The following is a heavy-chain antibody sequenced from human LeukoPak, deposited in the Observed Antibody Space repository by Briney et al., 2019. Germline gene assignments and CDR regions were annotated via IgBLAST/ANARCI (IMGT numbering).Heavy chain of an antibody. Sequence: PGGSLRLSCAASGFTFSDYYMSWIRQAPGRGLEWVSSISSSDNTIYYADSGKGRFTIARDNAKNSLYLQMNGLRVEYTAVYYCARRSSGYYAWVFDYWGQGTLVTVSS. D-gene: IGHD3-22*01. J-gene: IGHJ4*02. CDR1: GFTFSDYY. CDR2: ISSSDNTI. CDR3: ARRSSGYYAWVFDY. V-gene: IGHV3-11*01.